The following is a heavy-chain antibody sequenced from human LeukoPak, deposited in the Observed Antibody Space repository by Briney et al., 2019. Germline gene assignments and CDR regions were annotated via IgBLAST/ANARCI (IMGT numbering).Heavy chain of an antibody. J-gene: IGHJ6*03. CDR2: MDPNSGNT. CDR3: ARDNGGTAMAYYYYYYMDV. CDR1: GYTFINYD. Sequence: ASVKVSCEASGYTFINYDINWVRQATGQGLEWMGWMDPNSGNTGYAQKFRGRVTMTRNTSISTAYMELSSLRSEDTAVYYCARDNGGTAMAYYYYYYMDVWGKGTTVTISS. V-gene: IGHV1-8*02. D-gene: IGHD5-18*01.